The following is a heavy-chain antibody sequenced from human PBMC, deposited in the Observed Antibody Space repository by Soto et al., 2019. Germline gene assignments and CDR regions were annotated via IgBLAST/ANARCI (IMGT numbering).Heavy chain of an antibody. J-gene: IGHJ6*03. CDR2: MNPNSGNT. CDR3: AIGHHYGDYVDYYYMDV. V-gene: IGHV1-8*01. Sequence: GASVKVSCKASGYTFTSYDINWVRQATGQGLEWMGWMNPNSGNTGYAQKFQGRVTMTRNTSISTAYMELSSLRSEDTAVYYCAIGHHYGDYVDYYYMDVWGKGTTVNVSS. CDR1: GYTFTSYD. D-gene: IGHD4-17*01.